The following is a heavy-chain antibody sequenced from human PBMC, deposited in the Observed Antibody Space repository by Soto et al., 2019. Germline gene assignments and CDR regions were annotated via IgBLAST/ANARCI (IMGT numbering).Heavy chain of an antibody. J-gene: IGHJ4*02. CDR3: ASALGGRTLSFYYFAN. CDR1: GGSISSYC. CDR2: IYYSGST. V-gene: IGHV4-59*12. Sequence: SETLSLTCTVSGGSISSYCWSWIRQPPGEGLEWVGYIYYSGSTNHNPSLKSRVTISVDTSKNQFSLRLTSVTAAGTAVYYCASALGGRTLSFYYFANWPMGAQVTVSS. D-gene: IGHD2-15*01.